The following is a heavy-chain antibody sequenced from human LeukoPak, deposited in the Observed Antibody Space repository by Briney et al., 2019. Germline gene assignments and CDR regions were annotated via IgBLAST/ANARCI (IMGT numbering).Heavy chain of an antibody. CDR2: VYYSGSA. Sequence: SETLSLTCTVSGGSISSGGYYWSWIRQHPGKGLEWIGYVYYSGSAYYNPSLRSRVTISVDTSKNQFSLKLSSVTAADTAVFYCARSHPYGDHRYWGQGTLVTVSS. V-gene: IGHV4-31*03. CDR3: ARSHPYGDHRY. CDR1: GGSISSGGYY. D-gene: IGHD4-17*01. J-gene: IGHJ4*02.